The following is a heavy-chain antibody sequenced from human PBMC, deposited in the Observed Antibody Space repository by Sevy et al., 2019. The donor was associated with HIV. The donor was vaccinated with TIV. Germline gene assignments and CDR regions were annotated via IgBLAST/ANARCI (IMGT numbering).Heavy chain of an antibody. CDR3: ARGHTAMVTDYYYYGMDV. J-gene: IGHJ6*02. V-gene: IGHV1-69*13. Sequence: ASVKVSCKAYGGTFSSYAISWVRQAPGQGLEWMGGIIPIFGTANYAQKFQGRVTITADESTSTAYMELSSLRSEDTAVYYCARGHTAMVTDYYYYGMDVWGQGTTVTVSS. CDR1: GGTFSSYA. CDR2: IIPIFGTA. D-gene: IGHD5-18*01.